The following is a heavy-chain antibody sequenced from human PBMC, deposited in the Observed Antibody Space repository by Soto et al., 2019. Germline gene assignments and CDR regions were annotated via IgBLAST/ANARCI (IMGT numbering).Heavy chain of an antibody. D-gene: IGHD3-10*01. V-gene: IGHV3-74*01. J-gene: IGHJ4*02. CDR1: GFIFKMYW. CDR3: TRGPRPISTGTGAY. Sequence: GGSLRLSCAASGFIFKMYWMHWVRQSPGKGLVWISRIYNDGTYSDYADSVRGRFTISRDDVNDTLYLQMNNLRAEDSGLYYCTRGPRPISTGTGAYWGQGTQVTVSS. CDR2: IYNDGTYS.